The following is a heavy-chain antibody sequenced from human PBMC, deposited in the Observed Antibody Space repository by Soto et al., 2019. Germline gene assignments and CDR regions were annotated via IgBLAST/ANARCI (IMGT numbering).Heavy chain of an antibody. CDR3: ARGAVVVVADEYYYGMDV. V-gene: IGHV1-69*01. D-gene: IGHD2-15*01. CDR2: IIPIFGTA. CDR1: GGTFSSYA. J-gene: IGHJ6*02. Sequence: QVQLVQSGAEVKKPGSSVKVSCKASGGTFSSYAISWVRQAPGQGLEWMGGIIPIFGTANYAQKFQGRVTITADQSTSTDYMELSSVRSEYTAVYYCARGAVVVVADEYYYGMDVWGQGTTVTVSS.